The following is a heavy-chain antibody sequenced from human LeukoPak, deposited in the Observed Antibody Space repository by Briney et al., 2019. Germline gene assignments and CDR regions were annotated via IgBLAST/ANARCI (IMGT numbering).Heavy chain of an antibody. J-gene: IGHJ6*02. CDR1: GYTFTSYG. CDR2: ISAYNGNT. Sequence: ASVKVSCKASGYTFTSYGISWVRQAPGQGLEWMGWISAYNGNTNYAQKLQGRVTMPTDTSTSTAYMELRSLRSDDTAVYYCARIMTTVTTYYYYGMDVWGQGTTVTVSS. D-gene: IGHD4-11*01. CDR3: ARIMTTVTTYYYYGMDV. V-gene: IGHV1-18*01.